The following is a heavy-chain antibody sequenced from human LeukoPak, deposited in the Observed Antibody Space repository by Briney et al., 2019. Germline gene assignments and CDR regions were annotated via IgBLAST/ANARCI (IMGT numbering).Heavy chain of an antibody. J-gene: IGHJ4*02. CDR3: ARHSGDPYYFDY. CDR2: IYYSGST. CDR1: GGSISSSSYY. D-gene: IGHD7-27*01. V-gene: IGHV4-39*01. Sequence: PSETLSLTCTVSGGSISSSSYYWGWIRQPPGKGLEWIGSIYYSGSTNYNPSLKSRVTISVDTSKNQFSLKLSSVTAADTAVYYCARHSGDPYYFDYWGQGTLVTVSS.